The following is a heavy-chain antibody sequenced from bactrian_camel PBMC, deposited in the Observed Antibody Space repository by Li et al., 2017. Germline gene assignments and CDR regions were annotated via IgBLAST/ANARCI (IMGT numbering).Heavy chain of an antibody. CDR3: AADETYYSENKVGY. V-gene: IGHV3-3*01. CDR2: IFTGGPAV. CDR1: GVTFSGYC. Sequence: HVQLVESGGGSVQAGGSLRLSCAASGVTFSGYCIGWFRQAPGKKREVIATIFTGGPAVYYADSVKGRFTISQDNAENTLYLQMNTLKPEDTALYICAADETYYSENKVGYWGRGTQVTVS. D-gene: IGHD4*01. J-gene: IGHJ6*01.